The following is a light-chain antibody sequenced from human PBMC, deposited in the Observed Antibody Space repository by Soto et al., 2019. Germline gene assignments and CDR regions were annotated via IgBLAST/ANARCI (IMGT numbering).Light chain of an antibody. CDR2: LEGRGSY. Sequence: QPVLTQSSSASASLGSSVKLTCTLSSGHSSYIIAWHQQQPGKAPRYLMNLEGRGSYNKGSGVPDRFSGSSSGADRYLTISNLQFEDEADYYCETWDSHTWVFGGGTKLTV. CDR1: SGHSSYI. V-gene: IGLV4-60*02. CDR3: ETWDSHTWV. J-gene: IGLJ3*02.